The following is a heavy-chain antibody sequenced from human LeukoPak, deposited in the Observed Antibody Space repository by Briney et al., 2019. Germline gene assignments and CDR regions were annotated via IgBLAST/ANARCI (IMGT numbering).Heavy chain of an antibody. Sequence: GGSLRLSCAASGFTFSDYFMTWIRQAPGKGLEWISYITTTGNTAFYADSVKGRFTVSRDNAKNSLYLQINSLRAEDTAVYYCAKDQGYGGNPLFDYWGQGTLVTVSS. V-gene: IGHV3-11*01. CDR1: GFTFSDYF. CDR2: ITTTGNTA. CDR3: AKDQGYGGNPLFDY. J-gene: IGHJ4*02. D-gene: IGHD4-23*01.